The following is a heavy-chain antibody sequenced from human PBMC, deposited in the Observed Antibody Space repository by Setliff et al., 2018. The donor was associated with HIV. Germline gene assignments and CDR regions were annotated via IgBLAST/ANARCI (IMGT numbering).Heavy chain of an antibody. CDR1: GYTFTSHA. CDR2: INTGNGNT. Sequence: ASVKVSCKASGYTFTSHAIHWVRQAPGQRLEWMGWINTGNGNTKYSQKFQDRVSITRDTSASTGYVEVISLRPEDTAVYYCARDRVPKRGYTYREPDFDPWGQGTLVTVSS. J-gene: IGHJ5*02. D-gene: IGHD3-16*02. V-gene: IGHV1-3*04. CDR3: ARDRVPKRGYTYREPDFDP.